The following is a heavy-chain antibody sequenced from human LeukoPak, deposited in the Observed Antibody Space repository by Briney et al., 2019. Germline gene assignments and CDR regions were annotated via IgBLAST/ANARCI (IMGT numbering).Heavy chain of an antibody. Sequence: ASVKVSCKASGCTFTGYYMHWVRQAPGQGLEWMGWINPNSGGTNYAQKFQGRVTMTRDTSISTAYMELSRLRSDDTAVYYCARVYYDSSGYYFDYWGQGTLVTVSS. CDR1: GCTFTGYY. CDR3: ARVYYDSSGYYFDY. D-gene: IGHD3-22*01. J-gene: IGHJ4*02. V-gene: IGHV1-2*02. CDR2: INPNSGGT.